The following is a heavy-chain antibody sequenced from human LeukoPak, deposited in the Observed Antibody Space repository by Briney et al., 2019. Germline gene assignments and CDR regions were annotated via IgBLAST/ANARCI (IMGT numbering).Heavy chain of an antibody. CDR2: IYYSGST. CDR1: GGSISSYS. CDR3: ARGRDCSSTSCYSGYYYYGMDV. J-gene: IGHJ6*02. D-gene: IGHD2-2*02. Sequence: SETLSLTCTVSGGSISSYSWSWIPQPPGKGLECIGYIYYSGSTNYNPSLKSRVTISIDTSKNQFSLKLSSVTAADTAVYYCARGRDCSSTSCYSGYYYYGMDVWGQGTTVTVSS. V-gene: IGHV4-59*13.